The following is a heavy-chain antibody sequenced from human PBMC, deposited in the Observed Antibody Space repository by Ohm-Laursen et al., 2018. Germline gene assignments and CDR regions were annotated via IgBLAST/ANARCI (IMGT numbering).Heavy chain of an antibody. D-gene: IGHD3-22*01. CDR1: GFTFSSYD. CDR2: IGTTGDT. Sequence: SLRLSCAASGFTFSSYDMHWVRQSTGKGLEWVSTIGTTGDTYSSGSVKGRFTISRENAKNSLYLQMNSLRAGDTAVYYCARAHENDSSYGMDVWGQGTTVTVSS. V-gene: IGHV3-13*01. J-gene: IGHJ6*02. CDR3: ARAHENDSSYGMDV.